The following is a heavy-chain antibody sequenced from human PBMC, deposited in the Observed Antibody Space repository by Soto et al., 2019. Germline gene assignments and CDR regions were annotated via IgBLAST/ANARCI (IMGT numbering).Heavy chain of an antibody. CDR3: ARGQEGVVATH. Sequence: QVQLQQWGAGLLKPAETLSLTCVVYGGSFSGYYWSWIRQPPGKGLEWIGENKDGGLTNYSPSLKGLATISKDTPNNQFSLKLHSVTAADTAVYYCARGQEGVVATHWDQGALVTVSS. CDR1: GGSFSGYY. D-gene: IGHD5-12*01. V-gene: IGHV4-34*01. J-gene: IGHJ4*02. CDR2: NKDGGLT.